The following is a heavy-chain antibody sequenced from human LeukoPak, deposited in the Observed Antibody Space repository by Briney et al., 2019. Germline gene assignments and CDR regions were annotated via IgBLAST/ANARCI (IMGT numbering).Heavy chain of an antibody. V-gene: IGHV4-59*08. CDR1: GGSISSYY. D-gene: IGHD5-24*01. CDR2: IYYSGGT. Sequence: SETLSLTCTVSGGSISSYYWSWIRQPPGKGLEWIGYIYYSGGTNYNPSLKSRVTISVDTSKNQFSLKLSSVTAADTAVYYCARKMAFSGFDYWGQGTLVTVSS. J-gene: IGHJ4*02. CDR3: ARKMAFSGFDY.